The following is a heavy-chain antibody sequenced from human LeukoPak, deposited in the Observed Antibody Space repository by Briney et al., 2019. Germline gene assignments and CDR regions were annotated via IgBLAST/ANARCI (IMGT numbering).Heavy chain of an antibody. CDR1: GFTFSSYW. D-gene: IGHD6-13*01. J-gene: IGHJ4*02. V-gene: IGHV3-74*01. Sequence: GGSLRLSCAASGFTFSSYWMHWVRQAPGKGLVWVSRINSDGSSTSYADSVKGRFTISRDNAKNTLYLQMNILRAEDTAVYYCARAYSSSWDIGDWGQGTLVTVSS. CDR2: INSDGSST. CDR3: ARAYSSSWDIGD.